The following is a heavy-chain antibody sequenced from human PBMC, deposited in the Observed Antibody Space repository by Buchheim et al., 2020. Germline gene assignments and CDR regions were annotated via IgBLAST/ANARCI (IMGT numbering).Heavy chain of an antibody. J-gene: IGHJ4*02. CDR2: IKQDGSEK. CDR1: GFTFSSYW. Sequence: EVQLVESGGGLVQPGGSLRLSCAASGFTFSSYWMSWVRQAPGKGLEWVANIKQDGSEKYYVDSVKGRFTISRDNAKHSLYLQMNSLRAEDTAVYYCARVRYDYIWGSYRPNFDYWGQGTL. D-gene: IGHD3-16*02. V-gene: IGHV3-7*04. CDR3: ARVRYDYIWGSYRPNFDY.